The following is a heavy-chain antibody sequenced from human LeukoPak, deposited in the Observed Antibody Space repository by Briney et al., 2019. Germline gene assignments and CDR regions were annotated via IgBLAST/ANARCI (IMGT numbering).Heavy chain of an antibody. Sequence: SETLPLTCTVSGGSISSYYWSWIRQPPGKGLEWIGYIYYSGSTNYNPSLKSRVTISVDTSKNQFSLKLSSVTAADTAVYYCAAIVVVPTREGWVDYWGQGTLVTVSS. CDR3: AAIVVVPTREGWVDY. D-gene: IGHD2-2*01. CDR1: GGSISSYY. V-gene: IGHV4-59*01. J-gene: IGHJ4*02. CDR2: IYYSGST.